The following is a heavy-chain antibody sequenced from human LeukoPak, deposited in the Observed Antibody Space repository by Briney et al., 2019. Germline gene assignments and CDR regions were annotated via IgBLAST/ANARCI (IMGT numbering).Heavy chain of an antibody. CDR2: IYPVDSDI. Sequence: GESLKSSCKGFGYSFSIHWIAWVRQMPGKGLEWMGNIYPVDSDIRYSTSFQGQVTFSPGKSVSAAYLKWSSLKVSDSAMYYRGSRDSSGYAFDSWGQETLVTVSS. CDR3: GSRDSSGYAFDS. D-gene: IGHD3-22*01. J-gene: IGHJ5*01. CDR1: GYSFSIHW. V-gene: IGHV5-51*01.